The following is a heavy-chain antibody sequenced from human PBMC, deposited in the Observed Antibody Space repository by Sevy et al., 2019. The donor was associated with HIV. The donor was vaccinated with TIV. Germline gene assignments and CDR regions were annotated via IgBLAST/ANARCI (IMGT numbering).Heavy chain of an antibody. D-gene: IGHD6-13*01. CDR3: AKDRSGSWSVDY. CDR1: GFTFYNYG. CDR2: ISYDGKNE. Sequence: GGSLRLSCAGSGFTFYNYGSHWVRQAPGKGLEWVTMISYDGKNENYADSVKGRFTISRDNSKNTVYLQMNSLRPDDTAIYYCAKDRSGSWSVDYWGQGTLVTVSS. J-gene: IGHJ4*02. V-gene: IGHV3-30*18.